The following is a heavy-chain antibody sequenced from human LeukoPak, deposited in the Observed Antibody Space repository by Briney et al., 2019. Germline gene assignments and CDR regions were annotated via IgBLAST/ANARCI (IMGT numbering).Heavy chain of an antibody. CDR1: GFSVSRNY. J-gene: IGHJ4*02. D-gene: IGHD4-17*01. V-gene: IGHV3-53*01. CDR3: ARDFGDSERGFDY. Sequence: PGGSLRLSCAVSGFSVSRNYMSWVRQAPGKGLEWVSLIYSDGTTYYADSVKGRFTISKDNSKNTLYLQMNSLRGEGTAIYYCARDFGDSERGFDYWGQGTPVTVSS. CDR2: IYSDGTT.